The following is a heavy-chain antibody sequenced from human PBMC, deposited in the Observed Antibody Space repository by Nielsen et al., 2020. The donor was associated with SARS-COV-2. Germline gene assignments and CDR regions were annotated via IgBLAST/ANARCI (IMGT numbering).Heavy chain of an antibody. Sequence: GESLKISCAASGFTLSSYAMSWVRQAPGKGLEWVSAISGSGGSTYYADSVKGRFTISRDNSKNTLYLQMNSLRAEDTAVYYCAKSLLRYYYYGMDVWGQGTTVTVSS. CDR2: ISGSGGST. D-gene: IGHD2-15*01. J-gene: IGHJ6*02. V-gene: IGHV3-23*01. CDR3: AKSLLRYYYYGMDV. CDR1: GFTLSSYA.